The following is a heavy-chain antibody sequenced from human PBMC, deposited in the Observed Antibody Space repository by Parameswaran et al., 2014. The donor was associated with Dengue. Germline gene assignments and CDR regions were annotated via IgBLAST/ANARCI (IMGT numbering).Heavy chain of an antibody. D-gene: IGHD3-10*02. J-gene: IGHJ4*02. Sequence: PGASVKVSCKASGFTSNNYAVQWVRQARGQRLEWMGWIVVGENNINYAQKFQERVTITRDMSTNTVYMELSSLRSEDTAVYYCGTGPLVVRGDVREYWGQGTLVTVSS. CDR2: IVVGENNI. CDR3: GTGPLVVRGDVREY. CDR1: GFTSNNYA. V-gene: IGHV1-58*01.